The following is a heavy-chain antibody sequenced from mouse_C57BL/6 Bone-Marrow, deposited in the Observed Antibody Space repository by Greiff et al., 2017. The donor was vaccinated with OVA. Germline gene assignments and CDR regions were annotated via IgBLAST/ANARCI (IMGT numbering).Heavy chain of an antibody. D-gene: IGHD1-2*01. CDR1: GYTFTDYN. Sequence: VQLQQSGPELVKPGASVKMSCKASGYTFTDYNMHWVKQSHGKSLEWIGYINPNNGGTSYNQKFKGKATLTVNKSSSTAYMELRSLTSEDSAVYYCARNYGSYWYFDVWGTGTTVTVSS. J-gene: IGHJ1*03. CDR2: INPNNGGT. CDR3: ARNYGSYWYFDV. V-gene: IGHV1-22*01.